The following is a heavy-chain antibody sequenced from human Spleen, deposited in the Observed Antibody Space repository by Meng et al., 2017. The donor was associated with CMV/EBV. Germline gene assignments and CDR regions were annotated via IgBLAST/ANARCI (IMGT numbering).Heavy chain of an antibody. CDR2: ISWDGGST. Sequence: DVQVVEPGVVLFQPGGSLLLSCAASGFTFDDATMHWVRQAPGKDREWVSLISWDGGSTYYADSVKGLFTISRDNSKNSLYLQMNSLRTKDTALYYCAKETDYSDYLDYWGQGPLVTASS. CDR3: AKETDYSDYLDY. D-gene: IGHD4-11*01. V-gene: IGHV3-43*01. CDR1: GFTFDDAT. J-gene: IGHJ4*02.